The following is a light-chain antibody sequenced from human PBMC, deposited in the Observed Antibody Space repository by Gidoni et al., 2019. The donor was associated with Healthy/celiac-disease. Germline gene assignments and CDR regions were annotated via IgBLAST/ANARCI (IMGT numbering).Light chain of an antibody. CDR3: QQRSNWPRSIT. V-gene: IGKV3-11*01. J-gene: IGKJ5*01. Sequence: EIVLTQSPSTLSLSPGERATLSSRAGQSVSSYLAWYQQQPGQAPRLLIYDASNRATGIPARFSGSGSGTDFTITISSLEPEDFAVYYCQQRSNWPRSITFGQGTRLEIK. CDR2: DAS. CDR1: QSVSSY.